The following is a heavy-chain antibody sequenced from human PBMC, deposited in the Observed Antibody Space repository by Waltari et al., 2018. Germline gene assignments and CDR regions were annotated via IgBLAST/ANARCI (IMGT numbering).Heavy chain of an antibody. Sequence: EVQLVESGGALVQPGGSLRLSCAASGFSFSTYWMSWVRQAPGKGLEWVANINQGGSEKYYVDSVKGRFTVSRDNDKNSLYLQMNNLRAEDTALYYCARIRGTLGHYYAMDVWGHGTTVTVSS. CDR2: INQGGSEK. CDR1: GFSFSTYW. D-gene: IGHD1-26*01. CDR3: ARIRGTLGHYYAMDV. J-gene: IGHJ6*02. V-gene: IGHV3-7*01.